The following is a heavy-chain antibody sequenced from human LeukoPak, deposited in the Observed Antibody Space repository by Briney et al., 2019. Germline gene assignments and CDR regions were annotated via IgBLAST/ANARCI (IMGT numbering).Heavy chain of an antibody. J-gene: IGHJ2*01. Sequence: SETLSLTCTVSGGSISGYYWSWIRQPPGKGLEWIGNIYYSGSTNYNPSLKSRVTISVDTSKNQFSLKLSSLTAADTAVYYCARRGANSGSYSHFDLWGRGTLVTVSS. CDR2: IYYSGST. D-gene: IGHD1-26*01. V-gene: IGHV4-59*01. CDR3: ARRGANSGSYSHFDL. CDR1: GGSISGYY.